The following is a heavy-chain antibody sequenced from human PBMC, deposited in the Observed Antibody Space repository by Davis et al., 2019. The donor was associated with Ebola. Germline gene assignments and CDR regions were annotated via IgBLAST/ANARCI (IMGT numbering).Heavy chain of an antibody. J-gene: IGHJ5*02. Sequence: SETLPLTCAVYGGSFSGYYWGWIRQPPGKGLEWIGSIYYSGSTYSNPSLKSRVTISVDTSKNQFSLKLSSVTASDTAVYYCARVGYDFWSGYYGGNWFDPWGQGTLVTVSS. CDR2: IYYSGST. CDR1: GGSFSGYY. V-gene: IGHV4-34*01. CDR3: ARVGYDFWSGYYGGNWFDP. D-gene: IGHD3-3*01.